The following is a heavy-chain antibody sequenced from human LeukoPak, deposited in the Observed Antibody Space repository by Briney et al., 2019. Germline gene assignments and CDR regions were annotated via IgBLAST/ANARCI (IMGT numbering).Heavy chain of an antibody. CDR2: INPNSGGT. CDR1: GSTFTGYY. D-gene: IGHD5-18*01. Sequence: ASVKVSCKASGSTFTGYYIHWARQAPGQGLEWMGWINPNSGGTNYAQKFQGRVTMTRDTSISTAYMELSRLRSDDTAVYYCARDSSIQPYYYYGMDVWGQGTTVTVSS. J-gene: IGHJ6*02. CDR3: ARDSSIQPYYYYGMDV. V-gene: IGHV1-2*02.